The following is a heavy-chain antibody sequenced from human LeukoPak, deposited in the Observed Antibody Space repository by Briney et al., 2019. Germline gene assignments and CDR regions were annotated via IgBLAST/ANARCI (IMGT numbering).Heavy chain of an antibody. CDR2: MNPKNGDT. J-gene: IGHJ4*02. D-gene: IGHD3-16*01. CDR3: ARGLAFGESGSEFDY. CDR1: GYTVTDYF. V-gene: IGHV1-2*02. Sequence: ASVKVSCKASGYTVTDYFMHWVRQAPGQGLEWMGWMNPKNGDTKNAQKFQGRVTMTRDTSITTAYMELSRLRSDDTAVYYCARGLAFGESGSEFDYWGQGALVTVSS.